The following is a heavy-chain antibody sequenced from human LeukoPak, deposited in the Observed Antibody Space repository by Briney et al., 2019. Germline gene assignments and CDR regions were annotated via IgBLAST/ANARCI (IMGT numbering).Heavy chain of an antibody. Sequence: PGGSLRLSCAASGFTVSSNYMSWVRQAPGKGLEWVSVIYSGGSTYYADSVKGRFTISRDNSKNTLYLQMNSLRAEDTAVYYCARDRHWTNDWVFDYWGQGTLVTVSS. J-gene: IGHJ4*02. CDR1: GFTVSSNY. CDR2: IYSGGST. V-gene: IGHV3-53*01. D-gene: IGHD1/OR15-1a*01. CDR3: ARDRHWTNDWVFDY.